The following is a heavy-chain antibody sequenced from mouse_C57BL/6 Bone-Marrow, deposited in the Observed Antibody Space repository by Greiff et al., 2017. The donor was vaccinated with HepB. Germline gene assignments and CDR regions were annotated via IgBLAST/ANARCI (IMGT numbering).Heavy chain of an antibody. Sequence: QVQLQQSGAELVRPGASVKMSCKASGYTFTSYTMHWVKQRPGQGLEWIGYINPSSGDTKYNQKFKDKATLTADKSSSTAYMQLSSLTSEDSAVYYCASLYYGSSYWYFDVWGTGTTVTVSS. CDR2: INPSSGDT. J-gene: IGHJ1*03. CDR1: GYTFTSYT. CDR3: ASLYYGSSYWYFDV. V-gene: IGHV1-4*01. D-gene: IGHD1-1*01.